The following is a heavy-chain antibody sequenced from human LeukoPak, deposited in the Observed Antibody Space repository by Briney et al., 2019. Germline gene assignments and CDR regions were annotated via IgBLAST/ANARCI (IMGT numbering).Heavy chain of an antibody. V-gene: IGHV3-23*01. CDR3: AKLSAYYDFWSGLLDY. CDR2: ISGSGGST. D-gene: IGHD3-3*01. CDR1: GFTFSSYA. J-gene: IGHJ4*02. Sequence: GGSLRLSCAASGFTFSSYAMSWVRQAPGKGLEWASAISGSGGSTYYADSVKGRFTISRDNSKNTLYLQMNSLRAEDTAVYYCAKLSAYYDFWSGLLDYWGQGTLVTVSS.